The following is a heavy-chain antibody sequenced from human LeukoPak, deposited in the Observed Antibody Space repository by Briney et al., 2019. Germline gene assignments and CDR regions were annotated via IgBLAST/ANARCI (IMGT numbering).Heavy chain of an antibody. V-gene: IGHV4-38-2*02. CDR1: GYSIGSGYY. D-gene: IGHD3-3*01. Sequence: SETLSLTCTVSGYSIGSGYYWGWIRQPPGKGLEWIGSIYHSGSTYYNPSLKSRVTISVDTSKNQFSLKLSSVTAADTAVYYCARSLNDLWTTSFNYWGQGTLVTVSS. CDR3: ARSLNDLWTTSFNY. J-gene: IGHJ4*02. CDR2: IYHSGST.